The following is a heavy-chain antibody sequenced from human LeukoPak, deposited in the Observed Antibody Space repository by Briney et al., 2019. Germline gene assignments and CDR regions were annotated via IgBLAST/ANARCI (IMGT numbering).Heavy chain of an antibody. V-gene: IGHV3-30-3*01. CDR1: GFTLSSYA. Sequence: PGGSLRLSCAASGFTLSSYAMHWVRQAPGKGLEWVAVISYDGSNKYYADSVKGRFTISRDNSKNTLYLQMNSLRAEDTAVYYCARAPPGIAAAGTRYYYYGMDVWGQGTTVTVSS. D-gene: IGHD6-13*01. CDR2: ISYDGSNK. CDR3: ARAPPGIAAAGTRYYYYGMDV. J-gene: IGHJ6*02.